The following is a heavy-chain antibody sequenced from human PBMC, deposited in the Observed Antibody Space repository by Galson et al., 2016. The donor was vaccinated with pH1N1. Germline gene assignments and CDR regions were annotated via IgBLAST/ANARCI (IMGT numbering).Heavy chain of an antibody. D-gene: IGHD7-27*01. V-gene: IGHV1-46*01. CDR2: IDPSNDGT. Sequence: SVKVSCKASGYTFTREYIHWVRQAPGQGLEWMGVIDPSNDGTTYSQNFQGLVTMTRDTSTNTVYMELSGLKSEDTAVYFCIRDLGRLRDYWGQGTLVTVSS. CDR1: GYTFTREY. J-gene: IGHJ4*02. CDR3: IRDLGRLRDY.